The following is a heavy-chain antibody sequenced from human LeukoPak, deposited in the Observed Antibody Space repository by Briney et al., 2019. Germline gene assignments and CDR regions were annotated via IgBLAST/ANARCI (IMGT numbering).Heavy chain of an antibody. D-gene: IGHD1-26*01. J-gene: IGHJ4*02. CDR2: ISGSGDTP. CDR1: GFTFSSYA. Sequence: GGSLRLSCAASGFTFSSYAMSWVRQAPGKGLEWVSGISGSGDTPYYADSVKGRFIISRDNSKSTLYLQMNSLRAEDTALYYCARVLGSYWTPGYDYWGQGTLVTVSS. V-gene: IGHV3-23*01. CDR3: ARVLGSYWTPGYDY.